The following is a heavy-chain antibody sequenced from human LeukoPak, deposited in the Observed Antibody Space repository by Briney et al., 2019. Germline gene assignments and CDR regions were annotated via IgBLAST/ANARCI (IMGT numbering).Heavy chain of an antibody. CDR3: ARSPSYCGGGCYSDY. V-gene: IGHV1-69*13. CDR1: GGTFSSYA. Sequence: SVKVSCKASGGTFSSYAISWVRQAPGQGLEWMGGIIPIFGTANYAQKFQGRVTITADESTSTAYMELSSLRSEDTAVYYCARSPSYCGGGCYSDYWGQGTLVTVYS. CDR2: IIPIFGTA. D-gene: IGHD2-21*02. J-gene: IGHJ4*02.